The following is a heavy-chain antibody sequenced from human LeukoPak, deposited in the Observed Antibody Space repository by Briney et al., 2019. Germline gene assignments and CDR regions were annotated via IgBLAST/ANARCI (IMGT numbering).Heavy chain of an antibody. CDR1: GGSISSYY. V-gene: IGHV4-59*01. Sequence: SETLSHTXTVSGGSISSYYWSWIRQPPGKGLEWIGYIYYSGSTNYNPSLKSRVTISVDTSKNQFSLKLSSVTAADTAVYYCARDAGSVTAGPTFFDYWGQGTLVTVSS. CDR2: IYYSGST. CDR3: ARDAGSVTAGPTFFDY. J-gene: IGHJ4*02. D-gene: IGHD2-2*01.